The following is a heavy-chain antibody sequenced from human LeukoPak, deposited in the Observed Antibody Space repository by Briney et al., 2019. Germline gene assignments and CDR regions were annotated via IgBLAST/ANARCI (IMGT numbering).Heavy chain of an antibody. D-gene: IGHD3-22*01. CDR1: GGSISSYY. V-gene: IGHV4-4*07. CDR3: ARDYYDSSGYYPPYYYYYMDV. Sequence: PSETLSLTCTVSGGSISSYYWSWIRQPAGKGLEWIGRIYTSGSTNYNPSLKSRVTMSVDTSKNQFSLKLSSVTAADTAVYYCARDYYDSSGYYPPYYYYYMDVWGKGTTVTISS. CDR2: IYTSGST. J-gene: IGHJ6*03.